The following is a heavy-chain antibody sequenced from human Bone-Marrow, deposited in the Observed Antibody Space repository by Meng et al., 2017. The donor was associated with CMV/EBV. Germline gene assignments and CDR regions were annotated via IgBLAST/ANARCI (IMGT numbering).Heavy chain of an antibody. CDR1: GFTFSTYD. Sequence: GGSLRLSCAASGFTFSTYDVHWVRQASGKGLEWVGRIRSKANSYATAYAASVKGRFTISRDDSKNTAYLQMNSLKTEDTAVYYCTRLHKFDPWGQGTLVTVSS. CDR2: IRSKANSYAT. V-gene: IGHV3-73*01. CDR3: TRLHKFDP. J-gene: IGHJ5*02.